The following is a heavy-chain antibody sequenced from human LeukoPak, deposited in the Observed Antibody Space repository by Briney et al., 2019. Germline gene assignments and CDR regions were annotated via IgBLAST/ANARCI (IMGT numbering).Heavy chain of an antibody. CDR2: IYPSDSDT. V-gene: IGHV5-51*01. D-gene: IGHD6-13*01. Sequence: PGESLKISCKGSGYSFTTYWIGWVRQMPGKGLECMGIIYPSDSDTRYSPSFQGQVTISADKSISTAYLQWSSLKASDTAMYYCARRERYSSSWYFDCWGQGTLVTVSS. CDR1: GYSFTTYW. J-gene: IGHJ4*02. CDR3: ARRERYSSSWYFDC.